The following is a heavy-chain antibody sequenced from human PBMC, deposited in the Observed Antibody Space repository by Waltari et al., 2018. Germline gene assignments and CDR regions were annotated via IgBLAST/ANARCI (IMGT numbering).Heavy chain of an antibody. Sequence: QVQLVASGGGVVQPGRSLRLSCAASGCTFSSYGMPWVRQAPGKGLEWVAVISYDGSNKYYADSVKGRFTISRDNSKNTLYLQMNSLRAEDTAVYYCAKGLSDLYDSSGHFDYWGQGTLVTVSS. CDR2: ISYDGSNK. CDR3: AKGLSDLYDSSGHFDY. V-gene: IGHV3-30*18. J-gene: IGHJ4*02. CDR1: GCTFSSYG. D-gene: IGHD3-22*01.